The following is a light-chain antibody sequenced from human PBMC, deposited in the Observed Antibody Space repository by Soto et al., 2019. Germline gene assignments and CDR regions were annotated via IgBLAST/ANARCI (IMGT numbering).Light chain of an antibody. Sequence: DIQMTQSPSSRSASVGDRVTITCQASQTITTSLNWYQQKPGKAPKLLIYAATSLQSGVPSRFSGSGSGTDFTLTISSLQSEDSATYYCQQSYSTPYTFGQGTKLEIK. CDR2: AAT. J-gene: IGKJ2*01. CDR1: QTITTS. V-gene: IGKV1-39*01. CDR3: QQSYSTPYT.